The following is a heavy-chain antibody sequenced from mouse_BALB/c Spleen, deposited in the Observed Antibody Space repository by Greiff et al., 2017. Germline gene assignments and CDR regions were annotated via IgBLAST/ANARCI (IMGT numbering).Heavy chain of an antibody. J-gene: IGHJ2*01. CDR3: ARVGYYGSFDY. CDR1: GFTFSSYA. Sequence: EVKLVESGGGLVKPGGSLKLSCAASGFTFSSYAMSWVRQTPEKRLEWVASISSGGSTYYPDSVKGRFTISRDNARNILYLQMSSRRSEDTAMYYSARVGYYGSFDYWGQGTTLTVSS. CDR2: ISSGGST. D-gene: IGHD1-2*01. V-gene: IGHV5-6-5*01.